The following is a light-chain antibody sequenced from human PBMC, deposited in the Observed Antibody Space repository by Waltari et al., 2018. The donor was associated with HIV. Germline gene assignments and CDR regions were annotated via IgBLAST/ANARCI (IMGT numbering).Light chain of an antibody. CDR3: QSYDNTVSGSAV. V-gene: IGLV1-40*01. CDR2: RNH. CDR1: SSTLGAGFN. J-gene: IGLJ2*01. Sequence: QSVLTQPPPVSGPPGPRGPISCSGSSSTLGAGFNVPWHQQFPGPAPKLLIYRNHNRPSGVPDRFSGSKSGTSASLAITGLQSEDEADYYCQSYDNTVSGSAVFGGGTKLTVL.